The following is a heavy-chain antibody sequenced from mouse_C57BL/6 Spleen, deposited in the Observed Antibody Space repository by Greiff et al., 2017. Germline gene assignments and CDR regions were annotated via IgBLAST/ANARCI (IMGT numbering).Heavy chain of an antibody. V-gene: IGHV1-69*01. Sequence: QVQLQQSGAELVMPGASVKLSCKASGYTFTSYWMHWVKQRPGQGLEWIGEIDPSDSYTNYNQKFKGKSTLTVDKSSSTAYMQLSSLTSEDSAVYYCARWGYYGSSPYFDYWGQGTTLTVSS. CDR1: GYTFTSYW. J-gene: IGHJ2*01. CDR3: ARWGYYGSSPYFDY. CDR2: IDPSDSYT. D-gene: IGHD1-1*01.